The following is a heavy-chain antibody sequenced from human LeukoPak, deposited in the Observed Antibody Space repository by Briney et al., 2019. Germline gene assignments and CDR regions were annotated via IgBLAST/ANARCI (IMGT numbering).Heavy chain of an antibody. D-gene: IGHD3-3*01. CDR1: GFTFSSYE. Sequence: GGSLRLSCAASGFTFSSYEMNWVRQAPGKGLEWVSYISSSGSTIYYADSVKGRFTISRDNAKNSLYLQMNSLRAEDTAVYYCARENYDFWSGYNYYYYMDVWGKGTTVTVSS. CDR3: ARENYDFWSGYNYYYYMDV. J-gene: IGHJ6*03. CDR2: ISSSGSTI. V-gene: IGHV3-48*03.